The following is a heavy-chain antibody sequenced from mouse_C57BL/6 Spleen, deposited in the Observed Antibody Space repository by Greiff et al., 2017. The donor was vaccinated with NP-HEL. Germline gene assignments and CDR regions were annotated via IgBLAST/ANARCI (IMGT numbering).Heavy chain of an antibody. Sequence: QVQLKESGPELVKPGASVKISCKASGYAFSSSWMNWVKQRPGKGLEWIGRIYPGDGDTNYNGKFKGKATLTADKSSSTAYMQLSSLTSEDSAVYFCARLYDGYYSDYWGQGTTLTVSS. CDR3: ARLYDGYYSDY. CDR2: IYPGDGDT. CDR1: GYAFSSSW. V-gene: IGHV1-82*01. D-gene: IGHD2-3*01. J-gene: IGHJ2*01.